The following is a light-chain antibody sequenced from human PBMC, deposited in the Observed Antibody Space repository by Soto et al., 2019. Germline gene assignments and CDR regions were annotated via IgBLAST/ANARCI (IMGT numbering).Light chain of an antibody. CDR3: QQSYRTPYT. J-gene: IGKJ2*01. Sequence: DIQMTQSPSSLSASVGDRVTITCRASQSISSYLNWYQQKPGKAPKLLIYAASSLQSGVPSRFSGSGSGTDFTLTISSLQPEDFATYYCQQSYRTPYTFGKGTKV. V-gene: IGKV1-39*01. CDR2: AAS. CDR1: QSISSY.